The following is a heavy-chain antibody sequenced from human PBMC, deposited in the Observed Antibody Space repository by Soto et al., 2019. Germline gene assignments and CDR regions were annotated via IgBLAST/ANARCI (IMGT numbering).Heavy chain of an antibody. CDR1: EFTFSNYA. V-gene: IGHV3-23*01. Sequence: VQLLESGGGLVQPGGSLRLSCAASEFTFSNYAMTWVRQAPGKGLEWVSLITGSDGRTYYADSVKGRFTNSRDNSKNTLFLQMNSLRAEDTAVYYCAKATYDTTFYTSSFDSWGQGTLVTVSS. D-gene: IGHD3-22*01. CDR3: AKATYDTTFYTSSFDS. CDR2: ITGSDGRT. J-gene: IGHJ4*02.